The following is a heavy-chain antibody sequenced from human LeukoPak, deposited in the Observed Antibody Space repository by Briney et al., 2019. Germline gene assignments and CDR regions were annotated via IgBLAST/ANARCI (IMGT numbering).Heavy chain of an antibody. V-gene: IGHV1-69*04. CDR1: EGTFSSYA. J-gene: IGHJ1*01. CDR2: IIPILGIA. Sequence: ASVKVSCKASEGTFSSYAISWVRQAPGQGLEWMGRIIPILGIANYAQKFQGRVTITADKSTSTAYMELSSLRSEDTAVYYCAGWYSSSWYWEYFQHWGQGTLVTVSS. CDR3: AGWYSSSWYWEYFQH. D-gene: IGHD6-13*01.